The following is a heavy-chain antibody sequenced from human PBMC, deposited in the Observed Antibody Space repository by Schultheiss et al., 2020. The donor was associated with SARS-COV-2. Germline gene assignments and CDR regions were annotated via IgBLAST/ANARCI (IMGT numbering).Heavy chain of an antibody. CDR3: ASGHSSFDY. J-gene: IGHJ4*02. CDR2: ISYDGSNK. D-gene: IGHD6-13*01. Sequence: GGSLRLSCAASGFTFSSYAMHWVRQAPGKGLEWVAVISYDGSNKYYADSVKGRFTISRDNSKNTLYLQMNSLRAEDTAVYYCASGHSSFDYWGQGTLVTVSS. V-gene: IGHV3-30*04. CDR1: GFTFSSYA.